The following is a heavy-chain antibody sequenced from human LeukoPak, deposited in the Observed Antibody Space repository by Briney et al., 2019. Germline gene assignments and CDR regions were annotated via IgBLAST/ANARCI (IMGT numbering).Heavy chain of an antibody. Sequence: PGESLTLSCAASGFTFSSYAMSWVRQPPGKGLEWISAISGGGGSTYYADSVKGRFTIFRDNSKNTLYLQMNSLRAEDTAVYYCAKDYYESVPDAFDIWGEGTMVTVSS. CDR1: GFTFSSYA. CDR2: ISGGGGST. J-gene: IGHJ3*02. D-gene: IGHD3-22*01. CDR3: AKDYYESVPDAFDI. V-gene: IGHV3-23*01.